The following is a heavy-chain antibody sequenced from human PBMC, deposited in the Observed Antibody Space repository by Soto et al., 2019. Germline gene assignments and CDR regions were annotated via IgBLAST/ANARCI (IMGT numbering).Heavy chain of an antibody. CDR3: ARDLERDCTNGVCPDY. CDR2: ISAYNVNT. D-gene: IGHD2-8*01. V-gene: IGHV1-18*01. J-gene: IGHJ4*02. Sequence: ASVKVSCKASGYTFTSYGISWVRQAPGQGLEWMGWISAYNVNTNYAQKLQGRVTMTTDTSTSTAYMELRSLRSDDTAVYYCARDLERDCTNGVCPDYWGQGTLVTVSS. CDR1: GYTFTSYG.